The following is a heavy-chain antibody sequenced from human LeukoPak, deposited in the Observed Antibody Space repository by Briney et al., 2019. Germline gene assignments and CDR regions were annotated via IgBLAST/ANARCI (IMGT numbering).Heavy chain of an antibody. Sequence: SETLSLTCTVSGGSISSYYWSWIRQPPGKGLEWIGYIYYSGSTNYNPSLKSRVTISVDTSKNQFSLKLSSVTAADTAVYYCARHSDIVVVPAAKTYFDLWGRGTLVTVSS. CDR3: ARHSDIVVVPAAKTYFDL. CDR2: IYYSGST. D-gene: IGHD2-2*01. V-gene: IGHV4-59*08. J-gene: IGHJ2*01. CDR1: GGSISSYY.